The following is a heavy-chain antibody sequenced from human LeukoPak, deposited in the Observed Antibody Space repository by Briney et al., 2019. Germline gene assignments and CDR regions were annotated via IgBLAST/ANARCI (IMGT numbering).Heavy chain of an antibody. CDR2: INPNSGGT. D-gene: IGHD3-22*01. CDR3: ASYYDSSGYLSDY. Sequence: ASVKFSCRASGYTFTGYYMHWVRQAPGQGLEWMGRINPNSGGTNYAQKFQGRVTMTRDTSISTAYMELSRLRSDDTAVYYCASYYDSSGYLSDYWGQGTLVTVSS. V-gene: IGHV1-2*06. J-gene: IGHJ4*02. CDR1: GYTFTGYY.